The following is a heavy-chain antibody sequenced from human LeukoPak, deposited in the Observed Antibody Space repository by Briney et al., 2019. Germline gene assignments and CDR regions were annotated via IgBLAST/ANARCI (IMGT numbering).Heavy chain of an antibody. CDR2: ISGSGGST. J-gene: IGHJ4*02. V-gene: IGHV3-23*01. CDR1: GFTFSSYA. Sequence: GGSLRLSCAASGFTFSSYAMSWVRQAPGKGLEWVSAISGSGGSTYYADSVRGRFTISRDNSKSTLYLQMNSLRAEDTAVYYCAKKYYGSGWFDYWGQGTLVTVSS. CDR3: AKKYYGSGWFDY. D-gene: IGHD3-10*01.